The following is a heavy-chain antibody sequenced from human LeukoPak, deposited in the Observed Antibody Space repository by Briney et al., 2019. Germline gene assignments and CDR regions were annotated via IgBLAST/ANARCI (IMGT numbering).Heavy chain of an antibody. V-gene: IGHV1-46*01. D-gene: IGHD3-10*01. J-gene: IGHJ4*02. CDR1: GYTSTSYY. CDR3: ARDSIFLEKPHYYGSGSPNLYFDY. Sequence: ASVKVSCKASGYTSTSYYMHWVRQAPGQGLEWMGIINPSGSSTSYAQKFQGRVTMTRDTSTSTVYMELSSLRSEDTAVYYCARDSIFLEKPHYYGSGSPNLYFDYWGQGTLVTVSS. CDR2: INPSGSST.